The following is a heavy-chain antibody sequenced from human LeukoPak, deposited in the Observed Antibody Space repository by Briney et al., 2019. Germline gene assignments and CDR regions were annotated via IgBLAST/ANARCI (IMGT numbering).Heavy chain of an antibody. CDR3: AREAMAVGSARFPIFNY. CDR2: VYFSGST. D-gene: IGHD3-10*01. V-gene: IGHV4-59*01. J-gene: IGHJ4*02. CDR1: GGSIGTYY. Sequence: SETPSLTCTVSGGSIGTYYWSWIRQSPGKGLEWLGNVYFSGSTNYNPSLKSRVTISVDTSNNQFSLNLTSVTAADTAVYYCAREAMAVGSARFPIFNYWGQGTLVTVSS.